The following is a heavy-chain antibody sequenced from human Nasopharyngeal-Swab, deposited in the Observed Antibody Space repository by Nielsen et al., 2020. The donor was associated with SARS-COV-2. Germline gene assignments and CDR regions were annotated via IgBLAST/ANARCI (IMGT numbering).Heavy chain of an antibody. CDR2: FDPEDGET. D-gene: IGHD6-19*01. CDR1: GYTLTELS. V-gene: IGHV1-24*01. CDR3: ATESGGAVAHYGMDV. J-gene: IGHJ6*02. Sequence: ASVKVSCKVSGYTLTELSMHWVRQAPGKGLEWMGGFDPEDGETIYAQKFQGRVTITEDTSTDTAYMELSSLRSEDTAVYYCATESGGAVAHYGMDVWGQGTTVTVSS.